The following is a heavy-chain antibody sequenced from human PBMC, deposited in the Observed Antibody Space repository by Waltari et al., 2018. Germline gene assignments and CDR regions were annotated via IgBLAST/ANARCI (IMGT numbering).Heavy chain of an antibody. CDR2: INHGGST. J-gene: IGHJ5*02. V-gene: IGHV4-34*01. CDR3: AGPGSGSYNTKWVDP. D-gene: IGHD3-10*01. CDR1: GGSFRGYY. Sequence: QVQLQQWGAGLLKPSATLSLTCAVYGGSFRGYYWSWIRQPPGKGLEWIGEINHGGSTKYNPALKSRCTISVDTSKNQFSLKLSSVTAADTAVDYCAGPGSGSYNTKWVDPWGQGTLVTVSS.